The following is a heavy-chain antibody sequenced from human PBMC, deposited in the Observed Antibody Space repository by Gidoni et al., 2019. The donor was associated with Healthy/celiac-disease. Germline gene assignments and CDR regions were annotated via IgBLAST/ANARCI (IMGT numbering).Heavy chain of an antibody. CDR2: IYYSGST. D-gene: IGHD3-10*01. J-gene: IGHJ2*01. V-gene: IGHV4-59*01. CDR1: GGSISSDY. CDR3: ARAVREWFGELWPHWYFDL. Sequence: QVQLQESGPGLVKPSDTLSLTCTVSGGSISSDYGSWIRQPPGKGLEWIGYIYYSGSTNYNPSLKRRVTISVDTSKNQFSLKLSSVTAADTAVYYCARAVREWFGELWPHWYFDLWGRGTLVTVSS.